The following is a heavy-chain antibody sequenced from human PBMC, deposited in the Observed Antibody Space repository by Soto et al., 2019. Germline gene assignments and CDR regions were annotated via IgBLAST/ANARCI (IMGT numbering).Heavy chain of an antibody. J-gene: IGHJ4*02. CDR1: GYTFTSYG. V-gene: IGHV1-18*01. D-gene: IGHD3-22*01. CDR3: ARVSRFSYYYDSSGYSPYDY. CDR2: ISAYNGNT. Sequence: QVQLVQSGAEVKKTGASVKVSCKASGYTFTSYGISWVRQAPGQGLEWMGWISAYNGNTNYAQKLQGRVTMTTDTSTSTAYMELRSLRSDDTAVNYCARVSRFSYYYDSSGYSPYDYWGQGTLVTVSS.